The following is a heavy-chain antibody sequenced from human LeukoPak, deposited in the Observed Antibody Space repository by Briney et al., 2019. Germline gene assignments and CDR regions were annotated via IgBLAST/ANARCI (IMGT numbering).Heavy chain of an antibody. CDR1: GYTFTSNY. D-gene: IGHD6-19*01. CDR3: ARGGGYSSGWYDTYFDY. CDR2: INPSGGST. V-gene: IGHV1-46*01. J-gene: IGHJ4*02. Sequence: GASVKVSCKAFGYTFTSNYMHWVRQAPGQGLEWMGIINPSGGSTSYAQKFQGRVTMTRDMSTSTVYMELSSLRSEDTAVYYCARGGGYSSGWYDTYFDYWGQGTLVTVSS.